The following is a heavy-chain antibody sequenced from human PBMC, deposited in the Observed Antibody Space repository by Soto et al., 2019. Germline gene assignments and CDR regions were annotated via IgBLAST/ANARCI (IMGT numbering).Heavy chain of an antibody. V-gene: IGHV3-23*01. CDR1: GFTFSIYS. CDR3: AKVYYYDSSGYPNSGFDY. CDR2: ISGSGGST. D-gene: IGHD3-22*01. Sequence: PGGSXRLSCAASGFTFSIYSMVWVRQAPGKGLEWVSAISGSGGSTYYADSVKGRFTISRYNSKNTLYLQMNSLRAEDTAVYYCAKVYYYDSSGYPNSGFDYWGQGPLVTVSS. J-gene: IGHJ4*02.